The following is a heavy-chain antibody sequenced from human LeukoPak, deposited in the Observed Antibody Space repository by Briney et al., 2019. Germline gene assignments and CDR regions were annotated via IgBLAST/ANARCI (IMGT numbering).Heavy chain of an antibody. Sequence: GASVKVSCKASGYTFTSYGISWVRQAPGQGLEWMGWISAYNGNTNYAQKLQGRVTMTTDTSTSTAYMELRSLRSDDTAVYYCARDVLLWFGALFTYYYYGMDVWGQGTTVTVSS. J-gene: IGHJ6*02. D-gene: IGHD3-10*01. CDR1: GYTFTSYG. V-gene: IGHV1-18*01. CDR3: ARDVLLWFGALFTYYYYGMDV. CDR2: ISAYNGNT.